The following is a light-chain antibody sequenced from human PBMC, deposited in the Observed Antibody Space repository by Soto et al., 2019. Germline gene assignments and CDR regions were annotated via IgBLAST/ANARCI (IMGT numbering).Light chain of an antibody. V-gene: IGKV3-20*01. CDR1: QSVSSFF. CDR2: DAS. CDR3: QQYGSSPGYT. J-gene: IGKJ2*01. Sequence: EIVLTQSPGTLSLSPGERATLSCRASQSVSSFFLAWYQQKPGQAPRLLLYDASTRAPGIPDRFSGSGSGTDFTLTINRLEPEDFAVYYCQQYGSSPGYTFGQGTKVDIK.